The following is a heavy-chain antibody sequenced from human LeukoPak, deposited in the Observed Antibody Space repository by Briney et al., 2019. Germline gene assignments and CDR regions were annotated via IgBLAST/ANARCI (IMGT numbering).Heavy chain of an antibody. Sequence: PSETLSLTCAVSGYSISSGYYWGWIRQPPGKGLEWIGSIYHSGSTYYNPSLKSRVTISVDTSKNQFSLKLSSVTAADTAVYYCARDPAYDYVWGSPTGVDIWGQGTMVTVSS. D-gene: IGHD3-16*01. CDR1: GYSISSGYY. V-gene: IGHV4-38-2*02. J-gene: IGHJ3*02. CDR3: ARDPAYDYVWGSPTGVDI. CDR2: IYHSGST.